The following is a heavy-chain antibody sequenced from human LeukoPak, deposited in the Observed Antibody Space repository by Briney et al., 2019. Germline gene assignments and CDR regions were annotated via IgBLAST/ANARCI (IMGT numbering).Heavy chain of an antibody. V-gene: IGHV5-51*01. CDR3: ARRQGCSSTSCPPDY. CDR1: GYDFNGYW. D-gene: IGHD2-2*01. J-gene: IGHJ4*02. Sequence: GESLKISCKGSGYDFNGYWIGWVRQMPGKGLEYMGIIYPGDSETRYSPSFQGQVTFSADKSISTAYLQWSSLKASDTAMYYCARRQGCSSTSCPPDYWGQGTLVTVSS. CDR2: IYPGDSET.